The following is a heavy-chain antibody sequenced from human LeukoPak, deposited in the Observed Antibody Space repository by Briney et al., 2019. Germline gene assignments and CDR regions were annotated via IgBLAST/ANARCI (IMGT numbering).Heavy chain of an antibody. CDR3: TTDLEVRGVPDS. D-gene: IGHD3-10*01. CDR1: GFTFTNAW. Sequence: GGSLRLSCAASGFTFTNAWMSWVRQAPGKGLEWVGRIKSKTDGGTTDYAAPVTGRFVISTGDSQSMLYLQMDSLRSEDTAVYHCTTDLEVRGVPDSWGQGTLVTVSS. J-gene: IGHJ4*02. CDR2: IKSKTDGGTT. V-gene: IGHV3-15*01.